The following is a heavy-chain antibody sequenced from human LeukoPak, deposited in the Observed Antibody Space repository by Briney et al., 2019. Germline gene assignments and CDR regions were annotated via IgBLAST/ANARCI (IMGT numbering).Heavy chain of an antibody. V-gene: IGHV1-46*01. CDR1: GYTFTSCY. D-gene: IGHD2-2*01. Sequence: ASVKVSCKASGYTFTSCYMHWVRPAPGQGLEWMGIINPSGGSTSYAQKFQGRVTMTRDTSTSTAYMELSSLRSEDSAVYYCARSRCVGSTHCYYFDYWGQGTLVTVSS. CDR3: ARSRCVGSTHCYYFDY. CDR2: INPSGGST. J-gene: IGHJ4*02.